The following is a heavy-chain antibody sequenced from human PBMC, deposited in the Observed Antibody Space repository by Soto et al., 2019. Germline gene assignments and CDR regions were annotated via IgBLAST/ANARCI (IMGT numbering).Heavy chain of an antibody. CDR2: INHSGST. D-gene: IGHD6-13*01. V-gene: IGHV4-34*01. Sequence: QVQLQQWGAGLLKPSETLSLTCAVYGGSFSGYYWSWIRQPPGKGLEWIGEINHSGSTNYNPSLKSRVTISVDTSKNQFSLKLSSVTAADTAVYYCARSQGIAAAGTWSYYFDYWGQGTLVTVSS. CDR1: GGSFSGYY. CDR3: ARSQGIAAAGTWSYYFDY. J-gene: IGHJ4*02.